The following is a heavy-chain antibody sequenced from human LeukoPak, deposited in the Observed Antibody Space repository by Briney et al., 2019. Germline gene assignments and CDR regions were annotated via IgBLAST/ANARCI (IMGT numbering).Heavy chain of an antibody. J-gene: IGHJ5*02. CDR3: ARGPVGTYGSGSYYNWFDP. Sequence: SETLSLTCAVYGGSFSGYYWSWIRQPPGKGLEWIGEINHSGSTNYNPSLKSRVTISVDTSKNQFSLKLSSATAADTAVYYCARGPVGTYGSGSYYNWFDPWGQGTLVTVSS. V-gene: IGHV4-34*01. CDR2: INHSGST. D-gene: IGHD3-10*01. CDR1: GGSFSGYY.